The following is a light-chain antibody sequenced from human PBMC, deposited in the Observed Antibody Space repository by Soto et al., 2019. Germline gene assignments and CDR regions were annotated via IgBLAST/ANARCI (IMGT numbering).Light chain of an antibody. J-gene: IGKJ1*01. CDR2: GAS. CDR1: QSVSSN. CDR3: QQYNNWPWT. Sequence: EIVMTQSPANMSVSPGERATLSCRASQSVSSNLAWYQQKPGQAPRLLIYGASTRATGIPARFSGSGSGTEFTLTINSLQSEDFAVYYCQQYNNWPWTFGQGTKVEIK. V-gene: IGKV3-15*01.